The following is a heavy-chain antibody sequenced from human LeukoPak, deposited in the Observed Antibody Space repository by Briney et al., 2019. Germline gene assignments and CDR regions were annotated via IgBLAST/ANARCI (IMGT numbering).Heavy chain of an antibody. CDR1: GYTFTSYD. J-gene: IGHJ4*02. V-gene: IGHV1-8*03. CDR3: AXDGGXYTLFDY. D-gene: IGHD4-17*01. Sequence: ASVKVSCKASGYTFTSYDINWVRQATGQGLEWMGWMNPNSGNTGYAQKFQGRVTITRNTSISTAYMELSSLRSEDTALYYCAXDGGXYTLFDYWGQGTLVTVSS. CDR2: MNPNSGNT.